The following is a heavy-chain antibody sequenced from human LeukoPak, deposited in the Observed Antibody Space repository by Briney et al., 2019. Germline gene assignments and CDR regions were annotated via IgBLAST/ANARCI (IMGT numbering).Heavy chain of an antibody. CDR1: GVSISSNSYY. CDR3: ARGLIRWLQSILSRGELGIYFDY. V-gene: IGHV4-39*01. D-gene: IGHD5-24*01. Sequence: SETLSLTCTVSGVSISSNSYYWGWIRQPPGKELEWVGSMSYGGSTYYNPSLKSRVTMSVDTSKNQFSLKLSSVTAADTAVYYCARGLIRWLQSILSRGELGIYFDYWGQGTLVTVSS. J-gene: IGHJ4*02. CDR2: MSYGGST.